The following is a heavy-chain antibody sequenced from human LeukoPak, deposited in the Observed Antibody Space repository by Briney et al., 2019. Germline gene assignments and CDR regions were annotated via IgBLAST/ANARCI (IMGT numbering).Heavy chain of an antibody. CDR2: IYYSGSA. CDR1: GGSISSYY. Sequence: SETLSLTCTVSGGSISSYYWSWIRQPPGKGLEWIGYIYYSGSANYNPSLKSRVTISVDTSKNHFSLKLSSVTAADTAVYYCARVLTSYYYGSGSYSNPYSAMDVWGQGTTVTVSS. D-gene: IGHD3-10*01. CDR3: ARVLTSYYYGSGSYSNPYSAMDV. V-gene: IGHV4-59*12. J-gene: IGHJ6*02.